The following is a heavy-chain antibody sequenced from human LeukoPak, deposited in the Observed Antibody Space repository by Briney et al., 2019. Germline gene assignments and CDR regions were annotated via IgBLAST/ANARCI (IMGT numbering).Heavy chain of an antibody. J-gene: IGHJ6*03. CDR2: IYYSGST. D-gene: IGHD5-12*01. CDR3: ARANSGYDYRGLGYYYYYMDV. Sequence: SPSETLSLTCTVSGGSISSYYWSWIRQPPGKGLEWIGYIYYSGSTNYNPSLKSRVTISVDTSKNQFSLKLSSVTAADTAVYYCARANSGYDYRGLGYYYYYMDVWGKGTTVTVSS. CDR1: GGSISSYY. V-gene: IGHV4-59*08.